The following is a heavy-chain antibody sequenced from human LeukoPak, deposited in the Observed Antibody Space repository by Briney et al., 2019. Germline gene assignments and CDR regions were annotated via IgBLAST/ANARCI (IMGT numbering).Heavy chain of an antibody. V-gene: IGHV4-34*01. CDR1: GGSFSGYY. J-gene: IGHJ4*02. CDR2: INHSGST. Sequence: SETLSLTCAVYGGSFSGYYWSWIRQPPGKGLEWIGEINHSGSTNYNPSLKSRVTISVDTSKNQFSLKLSSVTAADTAVYYCATGYSYGNFDYWGQGTLVTVSS. D-gene: IGHD5-18*01. CDR3: ATGYSYGNFDY.